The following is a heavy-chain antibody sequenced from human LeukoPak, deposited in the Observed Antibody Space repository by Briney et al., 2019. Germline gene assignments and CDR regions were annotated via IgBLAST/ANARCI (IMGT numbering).Heavy chain of an antibody. Sequence: PSETLSLTCTVSGGSISSYYWSWIRQPREKGLEWIGYVYYSGSTNYNPSLKSRVTISVDMSKNQFSLKLSSVTAADTAVYYCARLGRGSFLSYFDYWGQGTLVTVSS. V-gene: IGHV4-59*08. D-gene: IGHD1-26*01. J-gene: IGHJ4*02. CDR3: ARLGRGSFLSYFDY. CDR2: VYYSGST. CDR1: GGSISSYY.